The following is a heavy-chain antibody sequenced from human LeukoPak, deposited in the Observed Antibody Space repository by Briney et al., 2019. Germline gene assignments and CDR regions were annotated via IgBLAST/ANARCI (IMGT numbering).Heavy chain of an antibody. J-gene: IGHJ4*02. CDR2: ISGSGGST. CDR1: GFTFSSYA. V-gene: IGHV3-23*01. Sequence: GGSLRLSCAASGFTFSSYAMSWVRQAPGKGLEWVSAISGSGGSTYYADSVKGRFTISRDNSKNTLYLQMSSLRAEDTAVYYCAKDLLRSGSYAGYWGQGTLVAVSS. D-gene: IGHD3-10*01. CDR3: AKDLLRSGSYAGY.